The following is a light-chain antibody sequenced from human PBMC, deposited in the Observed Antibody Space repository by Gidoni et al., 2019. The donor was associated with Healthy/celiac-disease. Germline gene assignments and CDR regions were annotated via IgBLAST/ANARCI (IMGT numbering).Light chain of an antibody. V-gene: IGKV1-33*01. CDR3: QQYGSLPLT. CDR1: QDISNY. Sequence: DIQMTQSPSSLSASVGDRVTITRQANQDISNYLNWYQQKPGKAPKLLIYDASNLETGIPSRFSGSGSGTDFTFTISSLQPEDIATYYCQQYGSLPLTFGGGTKVEIK. J-gene: IGKJ4*01. CDR2: DAS.